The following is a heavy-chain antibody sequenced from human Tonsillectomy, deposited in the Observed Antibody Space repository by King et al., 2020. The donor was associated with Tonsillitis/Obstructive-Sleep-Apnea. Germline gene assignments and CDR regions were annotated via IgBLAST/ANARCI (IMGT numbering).Heavy chain of an antibody. V-gene: IGHV4-39*01. Sequence: QLQESGPGLVKPSETLSLTCTVSGGSISSSSYFWGWIRQPPGKGLEWIGNIYYSGSTYYNPSLKSRVTISVDTSKNQFSLKLSSVTAADTAVYYCARREGIDFFLDVWGKGTTVTVSS. CDR2: IYYSGST. J-gene: IGHJ6*04. D-gene: IGHD3-3*01. CDR1: GGSISSSSYF. CDR3: ARREGIDFFLDV.